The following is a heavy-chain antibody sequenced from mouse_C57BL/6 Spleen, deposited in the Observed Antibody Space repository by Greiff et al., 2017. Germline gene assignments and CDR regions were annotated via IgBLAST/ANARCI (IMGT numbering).Heavy chain of an antibody. CDR2: IYPGDGDT. CDR3: ARISLITDFDV. CDR1: GYAFSSSW. Sequence: QVQLKESGPELVKPGASVKISCKASGYAFSSSWMNWVKQRPGKGLEWIGRIYPGDGDTNYNGKFKGKATLTADKSSSTAYMQLSSLTSEDSAVYFCARISLITDFDVWGTGTTVTVSS. J-gene: IGHJ1*03. V-gene: IGHV1-82*01. D-gene: IGHD1-1*01.